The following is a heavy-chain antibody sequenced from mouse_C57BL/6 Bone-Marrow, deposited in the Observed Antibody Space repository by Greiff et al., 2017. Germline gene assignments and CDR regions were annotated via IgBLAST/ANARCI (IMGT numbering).Heavy chain of an antibody. CDR2: IDPSDSYT. J-gene: IGHJ4*01. Sequence: QVQLQQPGAELVKPGASVKLSCKASGYTFTSYWMQWVKQRPGQGLEWIGEIDPSDSYTNYNQKFKGKATLTVDTSSSNAYMQLSSLTSEDSAVYYCARDGYYFYYAMDYWGQGTSVTVSS. D-gene: IGHD2-3*01. V-gene: IGHV1-50*01. CDR1: GYTFTSYW. CDR3: ARDGYYFYYAMDY.